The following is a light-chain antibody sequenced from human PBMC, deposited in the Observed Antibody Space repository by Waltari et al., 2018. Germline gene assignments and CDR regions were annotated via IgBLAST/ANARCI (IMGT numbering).Light chain of an antibody. Sequence: QSALTQPVSVSGSPGQSVTISCTGTSNNVGDYNLLSLFQHPPDQAPKLLIFYVSTRPAGVSNRFSGSKSGNTASLTISGLQTEDEADYYCCSYSTGGSWMFGGGTKLTVL. J-gene: IGLJ3*02. CDR2: YVS. CDR3: CSYSTGGSWM. CDR1: SNNVGDYNL. V-gene: IGLV2-23*02.